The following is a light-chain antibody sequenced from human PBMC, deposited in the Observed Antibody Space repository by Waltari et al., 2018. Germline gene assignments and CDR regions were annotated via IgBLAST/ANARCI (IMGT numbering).Light chain of an antibody. Sequence: QSALTQPASVSGSPGQSITIPCTGTASDVGANNYVSWFQQYPGEAPKLIIYDVISRPSWVSNRFSGSKSGNTASLTISGLQAEDEADYYCSSYTITTTFELFGGGTKLTVL. CDR1: ASDVGANNY. CDR2: DVI. J-gene: IGLJ2*01. V-gene: IGLV2-14*03. CDR3: SSYTITTTFEL.